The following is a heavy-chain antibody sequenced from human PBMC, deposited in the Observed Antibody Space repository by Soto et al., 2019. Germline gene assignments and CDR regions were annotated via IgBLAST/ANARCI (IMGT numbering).Heavy chain of an antibody. J-gene: IGHJ3*02. CDR2: IIPIFGTA. CDR1: GGTFSTYA. CDR3: AREIFGLLISGGRDDFDI. D-gene: IGHD3-3*01. Sequence: QVQLVQSGAEVKKPGSSVKVSCKASGGTFSTYAISWVRQAPGQGLEWMGGIIPIFGTAKYAQKFQGRVTISADESTSTAYMELSSLRSADTAVYYCAREIFGLLISGGRDDFDIWGQGTMFTV. V-gene: IGHV1-69*01.